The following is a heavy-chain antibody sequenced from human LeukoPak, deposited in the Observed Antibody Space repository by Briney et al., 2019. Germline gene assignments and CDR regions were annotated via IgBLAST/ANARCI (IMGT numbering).Heavy chain of an antibody. CDR1: GFTFSSYW. CDR3: ARDRGDGTQSPFYS. CDR2: IKQDGSAK. V-gene: IGHV3-7*01. Sequence: LTGGSLRLSCAASGFTFSSYWMSRVRQAPGKGLEWVANIKQDGSAKYYVDSVKGRFTISRDNAKNSLDLVMSSLRVDDTAVYYCARDRGDGTQSPFYSWGQGTVVTVAS. J-gene: IGHJ4*02. D-gene: IGHD5-24*01.